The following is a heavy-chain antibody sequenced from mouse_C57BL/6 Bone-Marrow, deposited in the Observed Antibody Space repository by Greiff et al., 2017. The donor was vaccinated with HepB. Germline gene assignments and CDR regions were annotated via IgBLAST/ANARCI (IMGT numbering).Heavy chain of an antibody. CDR3: ARDAHYGSSGFAY. V-gene: IGHV7-1*01. Sequence: EVHLVESGGGLVQSGRSLRLSCATSGFTFSDFYMEWVRQAPGKGLEWIAASRNKANDYTTEYSASVKGRFIVSRDTSQSILYLQMNALRAEDTAIYYCARDAHYGSSGFAYWGQGTLVTVSA. CDR2: SRNKANDYTT. J-gene: IGHJ3*01. D-gene: IGHD1-1*01. CDR1: GFTFSDFY.